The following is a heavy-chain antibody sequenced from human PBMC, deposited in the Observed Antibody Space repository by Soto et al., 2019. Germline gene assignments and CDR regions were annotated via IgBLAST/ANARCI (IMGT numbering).Heavy chain of an antibody. CDR3: ARGAVDYYGSGSYPDFDY. J-gene: IGHJ4*02. CDR2: INDSGST. Sequence: QVQLQQWGAGLLKPSETLSLPCAAYGGSFSGYYWSWIRQPPGKGLEWIGEINDSGSTNYNPSLKSRVTISVDTSKNQFSLKLSSVTAADTAVYYCARGAVDYYGSGSYPDFDYWGQGTLVTVSS. CDR1: GGSFSGYY. D-gene: IGHD3-10*01. V-gene: IGHV4-34*01.